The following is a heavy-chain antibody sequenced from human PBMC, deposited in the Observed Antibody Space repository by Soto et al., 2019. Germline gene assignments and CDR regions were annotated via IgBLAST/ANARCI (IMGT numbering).Heavy chain of an antibody. D-gene: IGHD2-2*01. J-gene: IGHJ5*02. CDR2: ITPHNGNT. CDR3: AREHYCSSASCFDRWFDP. V-gene: IGHV1-18*01. Sequence: ASVKVSCKASGYTFTTSGISWVRQAPGQGLEWMGWITPHNGNTNYAQKFQGRVTMTTDTSRNTAYMELWSLRSDDTAVYYCAREHYCSSASCFDRWFDPWGQGTPVTVSS. CDR1: GYTFTTSG.